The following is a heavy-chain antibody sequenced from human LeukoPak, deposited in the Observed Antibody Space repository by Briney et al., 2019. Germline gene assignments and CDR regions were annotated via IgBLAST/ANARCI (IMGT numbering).Heavy chain of an antibody. V-gene: IGHV4-39*07. Sequence: SETLSLTCTVSGGSISSSSYYWGWIRQPPGKGLEWIGSIYYSGSTYYNPSLKSRVTISVDTSKNQFSLKLSSVTAAGTAVYYCASDSRYYDFWSGQYYYYYYYMDVWGKGTTVTVSS. CDR1: GGSISSSSYY. J-gene: IGHJ6*03. CDR3: ASDSRYYDFWSGQYYYYYYYMDV. CDR2: IYYSGST. D-gene: IGHD3-3*01.